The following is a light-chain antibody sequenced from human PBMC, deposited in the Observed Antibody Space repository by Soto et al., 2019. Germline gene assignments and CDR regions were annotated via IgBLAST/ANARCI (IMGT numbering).Light chain of an antibody. CDR3: QQYGSSPFT. J-gene: IGKJ5*01. CDR1: QSVDRY. V-gene: IGKV3-20*01. CDR2: GAS. Sequence: EIVLTQSPATLSLSPGERATLSCRASQSVDRYLAWYQQKPGQAPRLLIYGASSRATGIPDRFSGSGSGTDFTLTISRLEPEDFAVYYCQQYGSSPFTFGQGTRLEIK.